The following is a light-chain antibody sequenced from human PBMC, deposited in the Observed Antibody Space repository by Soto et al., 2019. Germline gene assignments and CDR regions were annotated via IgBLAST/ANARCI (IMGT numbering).Light chain of an antibody. CDR3: QQYGSSPLYT. Sequence: EIVLTQSPGTPSLSPGERATLSCRASQSVSSSYLAWYQQKPGQAPRLLIYGASSRATGIPDRFSGSGSGTDFPLTISRLEPEDFAVYYCQQYGSSPLYTFGQGTKLEIK. CDR2: GAS. V-gene: IGKV3-20*01. CDR1: QSVSSSY. J-gene: IGKJ2*01.